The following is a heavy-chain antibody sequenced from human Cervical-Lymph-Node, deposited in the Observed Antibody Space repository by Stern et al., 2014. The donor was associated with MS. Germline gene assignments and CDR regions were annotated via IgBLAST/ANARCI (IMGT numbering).Heavy chain of an antibody. J-gene: IGHJ5*02. Sequence: VQLVQSGAEVKKPGSSVRVSCKASGGISWVRQAPGQGLEWMGGVIPFVGTSHYAQKFQGRVTITADTATNTAYLELNSLRLDDTAVYYCARGGGDNWFDPWGQGTLVTVSS. CDR1: GG. D-gene: IGHD3-16*01. CDR3: ARGGGDNWFDP. V-gene: IGHV1-69*06. CDR2: VIPFVGTS.